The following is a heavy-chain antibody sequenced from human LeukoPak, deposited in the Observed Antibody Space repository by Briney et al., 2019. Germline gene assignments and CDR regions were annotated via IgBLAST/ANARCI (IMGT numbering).Heavy chain of an antibody. Sequence: SETLSLTCTVSGGSISSYYWSWIRQPPGKGLEWIGYIYYSGSTNYNPSLKSRVTISVDTSKNQFSLKLSSVTAADSAVYYCARAHGYGDYYWFDPWGRGTLVTVSS. J-gene: IGHJ5*02. CDR3: ARAHGYGDYYWFDP. D-gene: IGHD4-17*01. V-gene: IGHV4-59*01. CDR1: GGSISSYY. CDR2: IYYSGST.